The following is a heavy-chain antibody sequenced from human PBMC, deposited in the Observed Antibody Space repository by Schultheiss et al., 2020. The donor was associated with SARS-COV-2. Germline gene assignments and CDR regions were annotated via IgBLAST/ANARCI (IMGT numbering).Heavy chain of an antibody. J-gene: IGHJ6*02. CDR2: IKQDGSEK. V-gene: IGHV3-7*01. D-gene: IGHD6-19*01. CDR3: ARSIEVAGMGHYYYYYGMDV. CDR1: GFTFSSYW. Sequence: GGSLRLSCAASGFTFSSYWMSWVRQAPGKGLEWVANIKQDGSEKYYVDSVKGRFTISRDNAKNSLYLQMNSLRAEDTAVYYCARSIEVAGMGHYYYYYGMDVWGQGTTVTVSS.